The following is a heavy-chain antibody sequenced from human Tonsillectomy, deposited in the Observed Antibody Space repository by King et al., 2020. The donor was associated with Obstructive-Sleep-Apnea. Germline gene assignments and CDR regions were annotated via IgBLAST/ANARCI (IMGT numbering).Heavy chain of an antibody. J-gene: IGHJ6*02. CDR2: IYYSGST. D-gene: IGHD6-19*01. CDR3: ARVVAGTPHYYYGMDV. Sequence: QLQESGPGLVKPSQTLSLTFTVSGGSISSGGYYWSWIRQHPGKGLEWIGYIYYSGSTYYNPSLNSRVTISVDTSKNQFSLKLSSLPAADTAVYYCARVVAGTPHYYYGMDVWGQGTTVTVSS. V-gene: IGHV4-31*03. CDR1: GGSISSGGYY.